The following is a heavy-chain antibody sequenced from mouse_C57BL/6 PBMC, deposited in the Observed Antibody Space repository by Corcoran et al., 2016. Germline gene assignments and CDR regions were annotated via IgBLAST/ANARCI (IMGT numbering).Heavy chain of an antibody. CDR1: GYTFTDYY. CDR2: INPNNGGT. CDR3: ARCYDYVFAY. D-gene: IGHD2-4*01. Sequence: EVQLQQSGPELVRPGASVKISCKASGYTFTDYYMNWVKQSHGKSLEWIGDINPNNGGTSYNQKFKGKATLTVDKSSSTAYMELRSLTSEDSAVYYCARCYDYVFAYWGQGTLVTVSA. V-gene: IGHV1-26*01. J-gene: IGHJ3*01.